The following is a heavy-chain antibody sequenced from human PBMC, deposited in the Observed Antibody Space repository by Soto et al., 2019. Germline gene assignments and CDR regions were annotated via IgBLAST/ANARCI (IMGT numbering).Heavy chain of an antibody. CDR3: ANSDHRGGIQLWLVDY. CDR1: GFTFTSYG. V-gene: IGHV3-30*18. D-gene: IGHD5-18*01. Sequence: QVQLVESGGGVVQPGRSLRLSCAASGFTFTSYGMHWVRQAPGKGLEWVAVISYDGSDKYYADSVKGRLTISRDNSKNTLYLQMNSLRAEDTAVYYCANSDHRGGIQLWLVDYWGQGTLVTVSS. CDR2: ISYDGSDK. J-gene: IGHJ4*02.